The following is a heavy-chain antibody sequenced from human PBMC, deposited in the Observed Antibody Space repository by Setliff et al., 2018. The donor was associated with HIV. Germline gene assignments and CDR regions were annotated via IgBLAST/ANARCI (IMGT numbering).Heavy chain of an antibody. V-gene: IGHV4-61*02. CDR2: IYTSGST. CDR3: AKDIPGPAINSGRIKNWFDP. CDR1: GGSISSGSYY. Sequence: PSETLSLTCTVSGGSISSGSYYWNWIRQPAGKGLEWIGRIYTSGSTNYNPSLKSRVTISVDTSKNQFSLKLSSVTAADTAVYYCAKDIPGPAINSGRIKNWFDPWGEGTLVTVSS. J-gene: IGHJ5*02. D-gene: IGHD6-19*01.